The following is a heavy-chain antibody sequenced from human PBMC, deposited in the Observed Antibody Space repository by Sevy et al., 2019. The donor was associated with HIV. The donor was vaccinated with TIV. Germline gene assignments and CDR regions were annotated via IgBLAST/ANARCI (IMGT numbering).Heavy chain of an antibody. CDR1: GFTFSSYW. V-gene: IGHV3-74*01. J-gene: IGHJ5*02. Sequence: GGSLRLSCAASGFTFSSYWMHWVRQAPGKGLVWVSRINSDGSSTSYADSVKGRFTISRDNAKNTLYLQMNSLRAEDRAVYYCARDRGYSYDPYNCFDPWGQGTLVTVSS. CDR2: INSDGSST. CDR3: ARDRGYSYDPYNCFDP. D-gene: IGHD5-18*01.